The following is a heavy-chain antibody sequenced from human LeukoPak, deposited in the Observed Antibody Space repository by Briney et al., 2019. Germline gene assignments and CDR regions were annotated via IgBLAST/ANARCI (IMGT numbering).Heavy chain of an antibody. D-gene: IGHD3-9*01. V-gene: IGHV3-21*01. CDR2: ISRSSSYI. J-gene: IGHJ4*02. CDR1: GFTFSSYS. CDR3: ARGPDTTYYDILTGRGFDY. Sequence: GGSLRLSCAASGFTFSSYSMNWVRQAPGKGLEWVSSISRSSSYIYYADSVKGRFTISRDNAKNSLYLQMNSLRAEDTAVYYCARGPDTTYYDILTGRGFDYWGQGTLVTVSS.